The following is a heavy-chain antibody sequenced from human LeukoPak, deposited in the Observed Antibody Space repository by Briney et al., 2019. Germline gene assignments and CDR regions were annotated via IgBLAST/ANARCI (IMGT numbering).Heavy chain of an antibody. J-gene: IGHJ4*02. D-gene: IGHD5-12*01. CDR2: INPSGGST. CDR1: GYTFTSYY. V-gene: IGHV1-46*01. CDR3: ARIYSGYDRFDY. Sequence: ASVKVSCKASGYTFTSYYMHWMRQAPGQGLEWMGIINPSGGSTSYAQKFQGRVTMTRDTSTSTVYMELSSLRSEDTAVYYCARIYSGYDRFDYWGQGTLVTVSS.